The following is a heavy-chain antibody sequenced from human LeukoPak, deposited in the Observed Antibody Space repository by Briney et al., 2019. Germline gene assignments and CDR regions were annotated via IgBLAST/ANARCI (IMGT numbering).Heavy chain of an antibody. J-gene: IGHJ4*02. CDR1: GFTFSSFS. V-gene: IGHV3-23*01. CDR2: ISSSGGST. D-gene: IGHD2-2*03. CDR3: AKVDKYYFDY. Sequence: GGSLRLSCAASGFTFSSFSMSWVRPAPGKGLEWVSVISSSGGSTYYADSVKGRFTISRDNSNNTLYLQMNSLRAEDTAVYYCAKVDKYYFDYWGQGTLVTVSS.